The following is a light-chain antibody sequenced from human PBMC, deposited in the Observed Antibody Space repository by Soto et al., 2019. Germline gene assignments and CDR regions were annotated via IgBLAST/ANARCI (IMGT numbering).Light chain of an antibody. Sequence: IVMTQSPATLSVSPGERATLPRRASQSVSTNLAWYQQKPGQGPRLLIFGASTRATGIPVRFSGSGSGTDFTLTIISLQSEDFAVYYCQHYNELPLTFGGGTKVDIK. CDR2: GAS. J-gene: IGKJ4*01. V-gene: IGKV3-15*01. CDR1: QSVSTN. CDR3: QHYNELPLT.